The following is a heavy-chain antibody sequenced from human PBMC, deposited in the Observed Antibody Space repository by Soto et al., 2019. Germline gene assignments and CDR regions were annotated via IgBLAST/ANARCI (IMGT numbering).Heavy chain of an antibody. V-gene: IGHV3-74*01. Sequence: GGSLRLSCAASGFTFSSYWMHWVRQVPGKGLVWVSRIKGDGTNTDYADSVKGRFTISRDNVKNTLYLHMNSLTAEDTAVYYCARGLSGYYGFDYWGQGTLVTVSS. CDR3: ARGLSGYYGFDY. CDR1: GFTFSSYW. D-gene: IGHD5-12*01. CDR2: IKGDGTNT. J-gene: IGHJ4*02.